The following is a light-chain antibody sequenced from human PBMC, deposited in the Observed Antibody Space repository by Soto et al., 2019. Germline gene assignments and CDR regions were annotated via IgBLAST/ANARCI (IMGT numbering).Light chain of an antibody. CDR3: QQYNNWWT. J-gene: IGKJ1*01. CDR1: QTISSW. CDR2: KAS. V-gene: IGKV1-5*03. Sequence: DIQMDQAPSTLSGSVGDRFTITCRASQTISSWLAWYQQKPGKAPKLLIYKASTLKSGVPSRFSGSGSGTEFTLTLSSLQSEDFAVYYCQQYNNWWTFGQGTKVDIK.